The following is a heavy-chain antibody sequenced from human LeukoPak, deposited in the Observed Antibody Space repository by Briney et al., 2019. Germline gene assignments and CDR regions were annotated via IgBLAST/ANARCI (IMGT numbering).Heavy chain of an antibody. CDR2: IIPIFGTA. CDR3: ARDSPASGSTLLDY. D-gene: IGHD3-10*01. Sequence: ASVKVSCKASGGTFSSYAISCVRQAPGQGLEWMGGIIPIFGTANYAQKFQGRVTITADESTSTAYMELSSLRSEDTAVYYCARDSPASGSTLLDYWGQGTLVTVSS. CDR1: GGTFSSYA. V-gene: IGHV1-69*13. J-gene: IGHJ4*02.